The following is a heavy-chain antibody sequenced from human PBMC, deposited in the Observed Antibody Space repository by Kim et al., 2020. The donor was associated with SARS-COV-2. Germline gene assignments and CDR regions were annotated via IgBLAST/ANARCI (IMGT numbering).Heavy chain of an antibody. Sequence: GGSLRLSCAASGFTFSSYDMHWVRQATGKGLEWVSAIGTAGDTYYPGSVKGRFTISRENAKNSLYLQMNSLRAGDTAVYYCARGPGSIVDYYYGMDVWGQGTTVTVS. J-gene: IGHJ6*02. V-gene: IGHV3-13*04. CDR3: ARGPGSIVDYYYGMDV. D-gene: IGHD3-16*02. CDR2: IGTAGDT. CDR1: GFTFSSYD.